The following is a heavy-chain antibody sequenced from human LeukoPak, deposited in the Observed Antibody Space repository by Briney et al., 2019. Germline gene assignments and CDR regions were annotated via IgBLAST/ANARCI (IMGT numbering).Heavy chain of an antibody. D-gene: IGHD7-27*01. J-gene: IGHJ4*02. Sequence: GESLKISCKASGYSFTSYWIGWVRQMPGKGLEWMGIIDPSDSDIRYTPSFQGQVPISADKYLSTAYLQWNSLKASDPAIYYCARQTALGRSGDYWGQGTLVTVSS. CDR3: ARQTALGRSGDY. V-gene: IGHV5-51*01. CDR2: IDPSDSDI. CDR1: GYSFTSYW.